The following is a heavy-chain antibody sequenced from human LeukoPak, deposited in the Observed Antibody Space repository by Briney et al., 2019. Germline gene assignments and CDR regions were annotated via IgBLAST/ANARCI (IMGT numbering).Heavy chain of an antibody. Sequence: KNGESRKISCKGSGYSFTSYWISWVRQMPGKGLEWMGRIDPSDSYTNYSPSFQGHVTISADKSISTAYLQWSSLKASDTAMYYCARHGYSYGTYYFDYWGQGTLVTVSS. J-gene: IGHJ4*02. CDR3: ARHGYSYGTYYFDY. V-gene: IGHV5-10-1*01. D-gene: IGHD5-18*01. CDR2: IDPSDSYT. CDR1: GYSFTSYW.